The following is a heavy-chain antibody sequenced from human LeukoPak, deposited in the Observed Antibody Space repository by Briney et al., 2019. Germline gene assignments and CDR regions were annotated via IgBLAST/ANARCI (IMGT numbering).Heavy chain of an antibody. D-gene: IGHD3-22*01. CDR3: AREGAYDSSGYSSFRYYYMDV. Sequence: ASVKVSCKASGYTFTGYYMHWVRQAPGQGLEWMGWINPNSGGTNYAQKFQGRVTMTRDTSISTAYMELSRLRSDDTAVYYCAREGAYDSSGYSSFRYYYMDVWGKGTTVTVSS. J-gene: IGHJ6*03. CDR2: INPNSGGT. V-gene: IGHV1-2*02. CDR1: GYTFTGYY.